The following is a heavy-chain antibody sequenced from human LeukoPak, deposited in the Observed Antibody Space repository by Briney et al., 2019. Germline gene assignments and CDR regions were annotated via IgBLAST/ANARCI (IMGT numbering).Heavy chain of an antibody. CDR1: GFTVSNNY. CDR3: ARDNGSPERQTSYYFDY. V-gene: IGHV3-33*08. CDR2: IWYDGSNK. J-gene: IGHJ4*02. Sequence: PGGSLRLSCVVSGFTVSNNYMSWVRQAPRKGLEWVAVIWYDGSNKYYADSVKGRFTISRDNSKNTLYLQMNSLRAEDTAVYYCARDNGSPERQTSYYFDYWGQGTLVTVSS.